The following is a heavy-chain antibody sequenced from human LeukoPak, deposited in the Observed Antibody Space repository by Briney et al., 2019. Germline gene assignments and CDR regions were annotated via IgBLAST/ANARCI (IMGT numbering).Heavy chain of an antibody. CDR2: ISGSGGST. D-gene: IGHD3-3*01. CDR1: GFTFSSYA. Sequence: GGFLRLSCAASGFTFSSYAMSWVRQAPGKGLEWVSAISGSGGSTYYADSVKGRFTISRDNSKNTLYLQMNSLRAEDTAVYYCAKEAYDFWSGYYCLLDYWGQGTLVTVSS. V-gene: IGHV3-23*01. CDR3: AKEAYDFWSGYYCLLDY. J-gene: IGHJ4*02.